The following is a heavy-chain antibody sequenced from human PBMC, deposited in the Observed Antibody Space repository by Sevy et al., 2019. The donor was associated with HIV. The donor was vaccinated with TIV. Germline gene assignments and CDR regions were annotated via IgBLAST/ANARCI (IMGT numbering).Heavy chain of an antibody. CDR1: GFTFSNAW. Sequence: GGSLRLSCAASGFTFSNAWMSWVRQAPGKGLEWVGRIRSEAEGGAADYAAPVKGRFTILRDDSKNTLYLQMNSLKTEDTAIYYCATYFSSWYEGLSWGQGTLVTVSS. CDR3: ATYFSSWYEGLS. CDR2: IRSEAEGGAA. D-gene: IGHD6-13*01. J-gene: IGHJ5*02. V-gene: IGHV3-15*01.